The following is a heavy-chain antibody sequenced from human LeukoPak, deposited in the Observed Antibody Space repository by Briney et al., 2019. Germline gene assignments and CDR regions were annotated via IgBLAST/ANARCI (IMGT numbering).Heavy chain of an antibody. CDR1: GGSISSYY. CDR2: IYYSGST. V-gene: IGHV4-59*01. D-gene: IGHD5-24*01. CDR3: ARAGGDGYNLGLDY. Sequence: SETLSLTCTVSGGSISSYYWSWIRQPPGKGLEWIGYIYYSGSTNYNPSLKSRVTISVDTSKNQFSLKLSSVTAADTAVCYCARAGGDGYNLGLDYWGQGTLVTVSS. J-gene: IGHJ4*02.